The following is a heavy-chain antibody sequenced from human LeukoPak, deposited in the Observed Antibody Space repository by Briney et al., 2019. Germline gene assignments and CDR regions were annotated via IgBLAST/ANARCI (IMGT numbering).Heavy chain of an antibody. J-gene: IGHJ4*02. V-gene: IGHV3-7*01. Sequence: GGSLRLSCAASGFTFSSYWMSWVRQAPGKGLEWVATINIDGSEKYYVDSVKGRFTISRDNARNSLYLQMNSLRGEDTAVYYCAREGTLRAHWDPFDYWGQGTLVTVPS. CDR2: INIDGSEK. D-gene: IGHD7-27*01. CDR3: AREGTLRAHWDPFDY. CDR1: GFTFSSYW.